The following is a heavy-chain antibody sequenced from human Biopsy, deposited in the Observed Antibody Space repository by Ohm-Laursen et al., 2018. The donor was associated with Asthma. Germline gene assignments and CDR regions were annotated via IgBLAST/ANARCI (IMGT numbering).Heavy chain of an antibody. J-gene: IGHJ4*02. CDR1: GGSISSGGYS. CDR3: ARVKDGYNFDY. V-gene: IGHV4-30-2*01. Sequence: TLSLTWVVSGGSISSGGYSWSWIRQPPEKGLEWIGYIYHSGSTYYNPSLKSRVTISVDRSKNQFSLKLSSVTAADTAVYYCARVKDGYNFDYWGQGTLVTVSS. D-gene: IGHD5-24*01. CDR2: IYHSGST.